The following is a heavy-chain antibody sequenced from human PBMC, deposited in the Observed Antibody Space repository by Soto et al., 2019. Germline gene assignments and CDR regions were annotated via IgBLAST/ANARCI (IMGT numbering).Heavy chain of an antibody. CDR1: GGSISSYY. J-gene: IGHJ4*02. Sequence: SSETLSLTCTVSGGSISSYYWSWIRQPPGKGLEWIGYIYYSGSTNYNPSLKSRVTISVDTSKNQFSLKLSSVTAADTAVYYCARSSSGFMVFDYWGQGTLVTVSS. CDR3: ARSSSGFMVFDY. CDR2: IYYSGST. V-gene: IGHV4-59*01. D-gene: IGHD6-19*01.